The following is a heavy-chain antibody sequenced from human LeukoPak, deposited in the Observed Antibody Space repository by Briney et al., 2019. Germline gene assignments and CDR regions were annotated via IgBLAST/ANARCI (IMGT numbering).Heavy chain of an antibody. J-gene: IGHJ4*02. CDR2: INWNSGST. Sequence: GGSLRLSCAASGFTFDDYGMSWVRQAPGKGLEWVSGINWNSGSTGYADSVKGRFTISRDNAKNSLYLQMNSLRAEDTALYYCARDSGSSWDIGFDYWGQGTLVTVSS. D-gene: IGHD6-13*01. V-gene: IGHV3-20*04. CDR1: GFTFDDYG. CDR3: ARDSGSSWDIGFDY.